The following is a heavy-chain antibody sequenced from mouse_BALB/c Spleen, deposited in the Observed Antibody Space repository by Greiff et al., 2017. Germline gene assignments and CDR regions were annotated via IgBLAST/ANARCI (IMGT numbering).Heavy chain of an antibody. CDR2: ISSGSSTI. V-gene: IGHV5-17*02. D-gene: IGHD4-1*01. J-gene: IGHJ1*01. Sequence: EVHLVGSGGGLVQPGGSRKLSCAAPGFTFSSFGMHWGRQAPEKGLEWVAYISSGSSTIYYADTVKGRFTISRDNPKNTLFLQMTSLRSEDTAMYYCARGGTWTLTGTGYFDVWGAGTTVTVSS. CDR1: GFTFSSFG. CDR3: ARGGTWTLTGTGYFDV.